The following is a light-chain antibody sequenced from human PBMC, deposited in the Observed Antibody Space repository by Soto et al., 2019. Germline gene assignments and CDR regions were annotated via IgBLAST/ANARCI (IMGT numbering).Light chain of an antibody. CDR2: DAS. Sequence: EIVRTQSPATLSVSPGERAPLSCRASQSVGSNLAWYQQKPGQAPRLLIYDASSRATGIPDRFSGSGSATDFTLTISRLEPEDFAVYYCQQRSNWPLITFGQGTRLEIK. V-gene: IGKV3D-20*02. CDR1: QSVGSN. CDR3: QQRSNWPLIT. J-gene: IGKJ5*01.